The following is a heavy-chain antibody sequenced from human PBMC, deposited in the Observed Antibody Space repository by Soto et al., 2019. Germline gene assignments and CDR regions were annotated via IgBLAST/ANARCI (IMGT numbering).Heavy chain of an antibody. Sequence: SETLSLTCAVSGGSISSSNWWTWVRQPPGKGLEWIGEIYHSGDTNYNPSLKSRVTISVDKSKNQFSLKLTSVTAADTAMYYCGRARNAYSRGVGYWGQGSLVTVSS. D-gene: IGHD3-16*01. CDR2: IYHSGDT. CDR1: GGSISSSNW. CDR3: GRARNAYSRGVGY. J-gene: IGHJ4*02. V-gene: IGHV4-4*02.